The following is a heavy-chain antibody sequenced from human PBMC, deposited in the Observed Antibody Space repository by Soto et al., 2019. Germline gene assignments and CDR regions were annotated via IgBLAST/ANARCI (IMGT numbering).Heavy chain of an antibody. CDR2: IYHSGST. Sequence: QVQLQESGPGLVKPSGTLSLTCAVSSGSISSSNWWSWVRQPPGKGLEWIGEIYHSGSTNYNPSLKSRVTISVDKSKNQFSLKLSSVTAADTAVYYCARDRGYSSGLGLKTAGGSNPPDAFDIWGQGTMVTVSS. J-gene: IGHJ3*02. D-gene: IGHD6-19*01. V-gene: IGHV4-4*02. CDR3: ARDRGYSSGLGLKTAGGSNPPDAFDI. CDR1: SGSISSSNW.